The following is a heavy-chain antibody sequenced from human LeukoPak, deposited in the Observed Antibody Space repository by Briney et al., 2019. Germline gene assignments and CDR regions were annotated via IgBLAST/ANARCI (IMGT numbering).Heavy chain of an antibody. J-gene: IGHJ4*02. CDR2: IWYDGSNK. D-gene: IGHD3-22*01. V-gene: IGHV3-33*08. Sequence: GGSLRLSCAASGFTFSNYAMGWVRQAPGKGLEWVAVIWYDGSNKYYADSVKGRFTISRGNSKNTLYLQMNSLRAEDTAVYYCARDYYDSSGYPIDYWGQGTLVTVSS. CDR3: ARDYYDSSGYPIDY. CDR1: GFTFSNYA.